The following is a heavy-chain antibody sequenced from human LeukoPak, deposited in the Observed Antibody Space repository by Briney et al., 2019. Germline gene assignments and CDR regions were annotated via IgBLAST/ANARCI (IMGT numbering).Heavy chain of an antibody. J-gene: IGHJ4*02. V-gene: IGHV7-4-1*02. D-gene: IGHD3-22*01. CDR3: AVLSYDSSGYYYPFDY. CDR1: GYTFTTYA. Sequence: ASVKVSCKASGYTFTTYAMNWVRQAPGQGLEWMGWINTDTGNPTYAQGFTGRFVFSLDTSVSTAYLQISSLKTEDTAVYYCAVLSYDSSGYYYPFDYWGQGTLVTVSS. CDR2: INTDTGNP.